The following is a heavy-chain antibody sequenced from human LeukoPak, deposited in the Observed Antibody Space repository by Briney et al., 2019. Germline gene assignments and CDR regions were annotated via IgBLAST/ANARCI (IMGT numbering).Heavy chain of an antibody. D-gene: IGHD3-22*01. CDR1: GFTFSSYA. CDR3: AKGGYVSGYYHPFDY. J-gene: IGHJ4*02. V-gene: IGHV3-23*01. CDR2: ISGSGGST. Sequence: PGGSLRLSCAASGFTFSSYAMSWVRQAPGKGLEWVSAISGSGGSTYYADSVKGRFTISRDNSKNTLYLKMNSLRAEDTAVYYCAKGGYVSGYYHPFDYWGQGTLVTVSS.